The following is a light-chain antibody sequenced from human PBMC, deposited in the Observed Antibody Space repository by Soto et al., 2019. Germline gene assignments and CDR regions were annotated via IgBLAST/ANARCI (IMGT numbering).Light chain of an antibody. CDR3: QQYDNLPLA. CDR1: QDIRKY. V-gene: IGKV1-33*01. J-gene: IGKJ4*01. Sequence: DIQMTQSPSSLSAFVGDRVTITCQASQDIRKYLNWYQQRLGKAPKLLIYDASNLETGVPSRFSGSGFGTDFTFTISSLQPEDIATYYCQQYDNLPLAFGGGTKVEIK. CDR2: DAS.